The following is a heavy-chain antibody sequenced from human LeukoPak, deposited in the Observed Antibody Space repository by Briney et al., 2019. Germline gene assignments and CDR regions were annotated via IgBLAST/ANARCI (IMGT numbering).Heavy chain of an antibody. CDR3: ARVPSYCSGGSCYLPRFDP. V-gene: IGHV4-59*12. CDR2: IFYSGST. CDR1: GFTFDDYG. J-gene: IGHJ5*02. Sequence: GSLRLSCAASGFTFDDYGMSWVRQAPGKGLEWIGNIFYSGSTYYSPSLKSRVTISLDTSRNQFSLKLNSVTAADTAVYYCARVPSYCSGGSCYLPRFDPWGQGTLVTVSS. D-gene: IGHD2-15*01.